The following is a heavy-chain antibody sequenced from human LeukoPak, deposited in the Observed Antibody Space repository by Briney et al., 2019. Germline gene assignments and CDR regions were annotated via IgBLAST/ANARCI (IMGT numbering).Heavy chain of an antibody. Sequence: PGGSLRLSCAASGFTFSSYGMHWVRQAPGKGLEWVAVISYDGSNKYYADSVKGRFTISRDNSKNTLYLQMNSLRAEDTAVYYCAKAPYYYDSSGYYVDYWGQGTLVTVSS. J-gene: IGHJ4*02. CDR2: ISYDGSNK. D-gene: IGHD3-22*01. CDR1: GFTFSSYG. V-gene: IGHV3-30*18. CDR3: AKAPYYYDSSGYYVDY.